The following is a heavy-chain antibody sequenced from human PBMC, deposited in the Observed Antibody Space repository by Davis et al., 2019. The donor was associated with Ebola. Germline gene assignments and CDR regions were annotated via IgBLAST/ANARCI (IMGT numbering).Heavy chain of an antibody. CDR3: AREGGRYYDSSGYVFDI. V-gene: IGHV1-46*01. J-gene: IGHJ3*02. CDR2: INPITGGT. D-gene: IGHD3-22*01. CDR1: GYRFTSYY. Sequence: ASAKVSCKASGYRFTSYYMHWVRQAPGQGLEWMGIINPITGGTSYAQNFQFRVNMTGDTSTSTVYMELSSLRSEDTAVYYCAREGGRYYDSSGYVFDIWGQGTMVKVSS.